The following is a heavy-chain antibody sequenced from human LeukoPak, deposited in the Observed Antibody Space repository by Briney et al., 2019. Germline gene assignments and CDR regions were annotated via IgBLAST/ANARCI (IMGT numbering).Heavy chain of an antibody. CDR3: ARAGYNWNDVNWFDP. D-gene: IGHD1-20*01. V-gene: IGHV4-59*01. J-gene: IGHJ5*02. CDR2: VYDSGSA. Sequence: PSETLSLTCTVSGGSIGSYSWSWIRQPPGKGLEWIGDVYDSGSANFNPSLKSRLTISVDTSKNQFSLKLSSVTAADTAVYYCARAGYNWNDVNWFDPWGQGTLVTVSS. CDR1: GGSIGSYS.